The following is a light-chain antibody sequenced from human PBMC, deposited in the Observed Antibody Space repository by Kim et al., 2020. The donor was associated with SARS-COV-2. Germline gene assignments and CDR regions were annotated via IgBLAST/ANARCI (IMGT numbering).Light chain of an antibody. J-gene: IGLJ3*02. Sequence: QGKTARITCGGNNIGRKSVHWYQQKPGQAPVLVIYYDSDRPSGIPERFSGSNSGNTATLTISRVEAGDEADYYCQVWDSSSDHRVFGGGTQLTVL. CDR2: YDS. CDR1: NIGRKS. V-gene: IGLV3-21*04. CDR3: QVWDSSSDHRV.